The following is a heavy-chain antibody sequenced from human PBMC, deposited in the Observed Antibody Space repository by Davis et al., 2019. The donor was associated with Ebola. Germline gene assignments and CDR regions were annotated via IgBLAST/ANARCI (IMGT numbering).Heavy chain of an antibody. CDR1: GFTFSSYS. D-gene: IGHD5-18*01. CDR3: AKEMGYSYSSDY. V-gene: IGHV3-21*04. J-gene: IGHJ4*02. Sequence: GESLKISCAASGFTFSSYSMNWVRQAPGKGLEWVSSISSSSSYIYYADSVKGRFTISRDNAKNSLYLQMNSLRAEDTAVYYCAKEMGYSYSSDYWGQGTLVTVSS. CDR2: ISSSSSYI.